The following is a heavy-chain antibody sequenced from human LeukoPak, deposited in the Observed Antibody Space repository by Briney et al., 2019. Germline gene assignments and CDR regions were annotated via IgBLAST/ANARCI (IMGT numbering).Heavy chain of an antibody. D-gene: IGHD3-10*01. J-gene: IGHJ5*02. Sequence: GASVKGSCKASGYTFTGYYMHWVRQAPGQGLEWMGWINPNSGGTNYAQKFQGRVTMTRDTSISTAYMELSRLRSDDTAVYYCARDHELPFMVRNPINWFDPWGQGTLVTVSS. CDR1: GYTFTGYY. CDR3: ARDHELPFMVRNPINWFDP. V-gene: IGHV1-2*02. CDR2: INPNSGGT.